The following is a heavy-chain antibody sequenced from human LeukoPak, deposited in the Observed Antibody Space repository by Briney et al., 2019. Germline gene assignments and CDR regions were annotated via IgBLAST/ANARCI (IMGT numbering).Heavy chain of an antibody. CDR2: MSGGGGTT. Sequence: GGSLRLSCVASGFTFSTYDMSWVRQPPGKGLEWVSAMSGGGGTTYYADSLKGRLTISRDNSRNTLYLLLNTLRVEDTAVYYCAKQSSRTWFLDSWGQGTLVTVSS. D-gene: IGHD6-13*01. J-gene: IGHJ4*02. V-gene: IGHV3-23*01. CDR1: GFTFSTYD. CDR3: AKQSSRTWFLDS.